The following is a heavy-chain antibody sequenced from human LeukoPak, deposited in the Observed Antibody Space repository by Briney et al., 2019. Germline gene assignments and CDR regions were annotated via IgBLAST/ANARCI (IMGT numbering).Heavy chain of an antibody. Sequence: LETLSLTCTVSGGSISSSSYYWGWIRQPPGKGLEWIGYIYYSGSTNYNPSLKSRVTISVDTSKNQFSLKLSSVTAADTAVYYCAKPHFDYWGQGTLVTVSS. V-gene: IGHV4-61*05. J-gene: IGHJ4*02. CDR1: GGSISSSSYY. CDR3: AKPHFDY. CDR2: IYYSGST.